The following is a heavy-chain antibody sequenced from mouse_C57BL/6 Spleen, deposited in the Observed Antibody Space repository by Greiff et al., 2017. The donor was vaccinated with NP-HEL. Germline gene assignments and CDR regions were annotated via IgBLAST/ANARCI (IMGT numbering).Heavy chain of an antibody. V-gene: IGHV7-3*01. CDR2: IRNKANGYTT. J-gene: IGHJ3*01. D-gene: IGHD1-1*01. CDR1: GFTFTDYY. Sequence: EVMLVESGGGLVQPGGSLSLSCAASGFTFTDYYMSWVRQPPGKALEWLGFIRNKANGYTTAYSASVKGRFTISRDNPQSILYLQMNALRAEDSATYYCARYYYGSGSFAYWGQGTLVTVSA. CDR3: ARYYYGSGSFAY.